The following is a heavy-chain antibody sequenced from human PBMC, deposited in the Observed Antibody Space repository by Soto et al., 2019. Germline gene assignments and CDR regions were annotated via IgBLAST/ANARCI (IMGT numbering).Heavy chain of an antibody. D-gene: IGHD4-4*01. CDR3: ARQGCSKHYFYAADV. V-gene: IGHV5-51*01. CDR1: VGTLSIYD. Sequence: KVSCKASVGTLSIYDIVRVRLTTGQGLEWIGIILPDYADTRYSPSFEGHATISADRSTNSAYLHLRSLEASDTATYSYARQGCSKHYFYAADVCGQGTTVSLS. J-gene: IGHJ6*02. CDR2: ILPDYADT.